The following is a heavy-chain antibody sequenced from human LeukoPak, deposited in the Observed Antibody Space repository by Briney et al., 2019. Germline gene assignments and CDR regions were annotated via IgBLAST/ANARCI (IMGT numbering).Heavy chain of an antibody. V-gene: IGHV3-30*18. CDR2: ISYDGSNK. J-gene: IGHJ4*02. Sequence: GGSLRLSCAASGFTFSSYGMHWVRQAPGKGLEWVAVISYDGSNKYYADSVKGRFTISRDNSKNTLYLQMNSLRAEDTAAYYCAKTIPHYYDSSGGPYWGQGTLVTVSS. CDR3: AKTIPHYYDSSGGPY. D-gene: IGHD3-22*01. CDR1: GFTFSSYG.